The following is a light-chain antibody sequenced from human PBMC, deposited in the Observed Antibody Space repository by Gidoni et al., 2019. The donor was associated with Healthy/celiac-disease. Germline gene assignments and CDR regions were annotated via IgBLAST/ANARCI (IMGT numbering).Light chain of an antibody. CDR1: QSISSY. J-gene: IGKJ4*02. Sequence: DIQMTQSPSSLSASVGDRVTITCRASQSISSYLHWYQQKPGKAPKLLIYAASSLQSGVPSRCSGSGAGTYFTLTISSLQPEDFATYYCQQSYSTPTFGGGTKVEIK. CDR2: AAS. CDR3: QQSYSTPT. V-gene: IGKV1-39*01.